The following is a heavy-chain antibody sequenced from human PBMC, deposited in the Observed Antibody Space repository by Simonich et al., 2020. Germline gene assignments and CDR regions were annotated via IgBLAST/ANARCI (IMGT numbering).Heavy chain of an antibody. Sequence: EVQLVESGGGLVKPGGSLRLSCAASGFTFSSYSMNWVRQAPGKGLEWVSSISSSSSYIYYADAVKGRFTISIDNAKNSLYLQMNSLRAEDTAVYYCAGWIAVAGTGAYGMDVWGQGTTVTVSS. CDR3: AGWIAVAGTGAYGMDV. J-gene: IGHJ6*02. CDR2: ISSSSSYI. V-gene: IGHV3-21*01. D-gene: IGHD6-19*01. CDR1: GFTFSSYS.